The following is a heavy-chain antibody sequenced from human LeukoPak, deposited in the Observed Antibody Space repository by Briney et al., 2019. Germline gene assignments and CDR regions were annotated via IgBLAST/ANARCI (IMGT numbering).Heavy chain of an antibody. CDR3: ARGLPPVMKYYFDY. J-gene: IGHJ4*02. CDR1: GFTFTSSG. D-gene: IGHD4-11*01. V-gene: IGHV3-33*08. Sequence: PGGSLRLSCAASGFTFTSSGMHWVRQAPGKGLEWVAVMWYDGSNKYYADSVKGRFTISRDDSKNTLYLQMNSLRAEDTAMYYCARGLPPVMKYYFDYWGQGTLVTVSS. CDR2: MWYDGSNK.